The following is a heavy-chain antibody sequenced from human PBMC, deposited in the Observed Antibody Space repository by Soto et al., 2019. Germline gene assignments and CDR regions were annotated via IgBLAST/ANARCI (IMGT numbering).Heavy chain of an antibody. V-gene: IGHV4-4*02. J-gene: IGHJ4*02. CDR2: IYHSGSA. CDR1: GGSISSHYW. Sequence: SETLSLTCAVSGGSISSHYWWSWVRQPPGKGLEWIGEIYHSGSANSNPSLKSRVTISVDKSRNQFSLNLDSVTAADTAVYYCAREYTYGSNFFDCWGQGALVTVSS. CDR3: AREYTYGSNFFDC. D-gene: IGHD5-18*01.